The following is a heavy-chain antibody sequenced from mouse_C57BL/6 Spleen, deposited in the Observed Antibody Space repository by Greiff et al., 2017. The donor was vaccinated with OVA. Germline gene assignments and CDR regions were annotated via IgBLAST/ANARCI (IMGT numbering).Heavy chain of an antibody. CDR2: IYPGDGDT. D-gene: IGHD2-3*01. Sequence: QVQLKESGPELVKPGASVKISCKASGYAFSSSWMNWVKQRPGKGLEWIGRIYPGDGDTNYNGKFKGKATLTADKSSSTAYMQLSSLTSEDSAVYFCARGDGYPYAMDYWGQGTSVTVSS. CDR3: ARGDGYPYAMDY. V-gene: IGHV1-82*01. J-gene: IGHJ4*01. CDR1: GYAFSSSW.